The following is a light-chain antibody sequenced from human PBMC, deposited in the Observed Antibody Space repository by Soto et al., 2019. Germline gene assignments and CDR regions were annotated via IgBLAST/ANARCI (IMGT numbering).Light chain of an antibody. V-gene: IGLV2-14*01. CDR3: NSYADTTWV. CDR1: SRDVGNYDY. CDR2: EVF. J-gene: IGLJ3*02. Sequence: QSALTQPASVSGSPGQSITISCTGTSRDVGNYDYVSWYQHHPGKAPKLLIYEVFNRPSGVSNRFSGSKSGNTASLTISGLQAEDEAHYYCNSYADTTWVFGGGTQLTVL.